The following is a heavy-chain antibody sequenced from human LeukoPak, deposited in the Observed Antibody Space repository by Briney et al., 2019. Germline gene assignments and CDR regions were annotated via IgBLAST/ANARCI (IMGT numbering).Heavy chain of an antibody. CDR1: GGTFSSYA. V-gene: IGHV1-69*01. CDR2: IIPIFGTA. CDR3: ARGRQPVPAGWTPHWFDP. J-gene: IGHJ5*02. Sequence: HWASVKVSCKASGGTFSSYAISWVRQAPGQGLEWMGGIIPIFGTANYAQKFQGRVTITADESTSTAYMELSSLRSEDTAVYYCARGRQPVPAGWTPHWFDPWGQGTLVTVSS. D-gene: IGHD2-2*01.